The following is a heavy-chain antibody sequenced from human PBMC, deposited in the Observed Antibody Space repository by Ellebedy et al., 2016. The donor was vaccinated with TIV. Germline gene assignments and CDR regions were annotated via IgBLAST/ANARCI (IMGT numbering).Heavy chain of an antibody. CDR1: GYTFTTYG. D-gene: IGHD3-22*01. CDR3: AREWGYHHNDTSGYSDY. V-gene: IGHV1-18*04. Sequence: ASVKVSCKTSGYTFTTYGINWVRQAPGQGLQWMGWISTYNGYTTYAQKLQGRVTLTADTSTSAAYMELRSLRSDDTAVYYCAREWGYHHNDTSGYSDYWGQGTLVTVSS. J-gene: IGHJ4*02. CDR2: ISTYNGYT.